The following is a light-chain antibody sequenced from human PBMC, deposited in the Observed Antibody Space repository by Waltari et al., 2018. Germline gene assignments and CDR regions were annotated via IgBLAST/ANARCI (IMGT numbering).Light chain of an antibody. CDR3: QVWDSGTNQYV. CDR2: GDG. J-gene: IGLJ1*01. Sequence: SYELTQPPSVSVAPGQTARITCDGDKIGSKNVHWYQHKPGQDPVLVVYGDGDRPSGIPERFSGSNAGTTAALTISRVDAGDEAEYYGQVWDSGTNQYVFGTVTKVTVL. V-gene: IGLV3-21*02. CDR1: KIGSKN.